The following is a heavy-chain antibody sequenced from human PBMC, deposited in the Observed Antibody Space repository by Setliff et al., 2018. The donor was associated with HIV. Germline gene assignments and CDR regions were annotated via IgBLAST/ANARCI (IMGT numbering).Heavy chain of an antibody. V-gene: IGHV1-2*02. D-gene: IGHD6-19*01. CDR3: ARGGALSGFFFPNWLDP. CDR1: GYTLTGYY. J-gene: IGHJ5*02. CDR2: INPHSGNT. Sequence: ASVKVSCQASGYTLTGYYMHWVRLAPGLGLEWMGWINPHSGNTDLAPRFQGRITMTRDTSINTVYMDLSRLTSDDTGIYYCARGGALSGFFFPNWLDPWGQGTLVTVSS.